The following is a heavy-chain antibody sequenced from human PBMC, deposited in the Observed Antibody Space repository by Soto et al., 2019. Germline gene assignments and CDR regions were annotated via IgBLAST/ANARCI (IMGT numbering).Heavy chain of an antibody. CDR3: ARGAFAVTTILWYDP. V-gene: IGHV1-69*01. Sequence: QVQLVQSGAEVKKPGSSVKVSCKASGGTFSSYAISWVRQAPGQGIEWMGGIITIFGTANYAQKFQGRVTITADESTSTAYMVLSSLRAEDTAVYYCARGAFAVTTILWYDPWGQVTLVTVSS. J-gene: IGHJ5*02. CDR2: IITIFGTA. CDR1: GGTFSSYA. D-gene: IGHD2-21*02.